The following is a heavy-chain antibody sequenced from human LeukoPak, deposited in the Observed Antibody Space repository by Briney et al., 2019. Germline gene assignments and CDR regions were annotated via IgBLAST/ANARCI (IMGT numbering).Heavy chain of an antibody. D-gene: IGHD6-6*01. Sequence: GASVKVSCKASGGTFSSYTISWVRQAPGQGLEWMGWITPILGIANYAQKFQGRVTITADKSTSTAYMELSSLRSEDTAVYYCARASYSSSHTLFDYWGQGTLVTVSS. J-gene: IGHJ4*02. CDR3: ARASYSSSHTLFDY. CDR1: GGTFSSYT. CDR2: ITPILGIA. V-gene: IGHV1-69*10.